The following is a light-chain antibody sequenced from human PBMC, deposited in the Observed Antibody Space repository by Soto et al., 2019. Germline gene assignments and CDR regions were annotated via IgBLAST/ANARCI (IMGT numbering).Light chain of an antibody. Sequence: QSVLTQPPSASGSFGQSVTISCTGPSSDVGGYNYDSWYQQHPGKAPKLMIYEVSERPSGVPDRFSGSKSGNTASLTVSGLQADDEADYYCSSYSGTNYHYVFGTGT. J-gene: IGLJ1*01. CDR3: SSYSGTNYHYV. CDR2: EVS. V-gene: IGLV2-8*01. CDR1: SSDVGGYNY.